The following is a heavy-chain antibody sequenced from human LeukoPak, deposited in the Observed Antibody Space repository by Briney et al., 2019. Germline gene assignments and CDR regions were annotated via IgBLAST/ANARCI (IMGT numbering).Heavy chain of an antibody. CDR2: LSGSGGTT. CDR3: AKGGSTSRVTTSRVVFGYSYYLDV. J-gene: IGHJ6*03. V-gene: IGHV3-23*01. CDR1: GFTFSSHA. D-gene: IGHD4-17*01. Sequence: PGGSLRLSCAASGFTFSSHAMGWVRQAPGKGLEWVSSLSGSGGTTYHADSVKGRFSISRDNSKNTLYLQLNSLRAEDTAVYYCAKGGSTSRVTTSRVVFGYSYYLDVWGKGTPVTVSS.